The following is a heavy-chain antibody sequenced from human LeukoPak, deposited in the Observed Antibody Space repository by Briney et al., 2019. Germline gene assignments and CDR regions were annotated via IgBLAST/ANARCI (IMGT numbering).Heavy chain of an antibody. CDR1: GGSISSGDYY. V-gene: IGHV4-30-4*08. Sequence: PSQTLSLTCTVSGGSISSGDYYWSWIRQPPGKGLEWFGYIYYSGSTYYNPSLKSRVTISVDTSKNQFSLKLSSVTAADTAVYYCAREHIQQNYDFWSGYSQRWFDPWGQGTLVTVSS. D-gene: IGHD3-3*01. CDR2: IYYSGST. CDR3: AREHIQQNYDFWSGYSQRWFDP. J-gene: IGHJ5*02.